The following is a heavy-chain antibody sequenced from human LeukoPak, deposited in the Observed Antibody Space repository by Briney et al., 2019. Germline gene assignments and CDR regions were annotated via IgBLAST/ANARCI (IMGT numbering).Heavy chain of an antibody. V-gene: IGHV4-61*02. CDR1: GGSISSGSYY. D-gene: IGHD3-22*01. CDR2: IYTSGST. Sequence: PSQTLSLTCTLSGGSISSGSYYWSWIRQPAGKGLEWIVRIYTSGSTNYNHALQSRVTIAVDTSKNQFSLKLSSVTAGDTAVYYCARDGTYYYDSSGPPTNFDIWGQGTMVTVSS. J-gene: IGHJ3*02. CDR3: ARDGTYYYDSSGPPTNFDI.